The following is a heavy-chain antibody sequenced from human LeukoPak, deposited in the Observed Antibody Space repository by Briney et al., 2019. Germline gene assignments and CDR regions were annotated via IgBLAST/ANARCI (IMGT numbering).Heavy chain of an antibody. CDR1: GFIFSTYG. Sequence: GGSLRLSCAASGFIFSTYGMHWVRQAPGKGLEWVAFLRSDGADHHYADSVQGRFTISRDNSKSRLFLQMNSLRAEDTAVYYCGKHDSSSYYWGQGTLVTVSS. CDR2: LRSDGADH. D-gene: IGHD3-22*01. CDR3: GKHDSSSYY. J-gene: IGHJ4*02. V-gene: IGHV3-30*02.